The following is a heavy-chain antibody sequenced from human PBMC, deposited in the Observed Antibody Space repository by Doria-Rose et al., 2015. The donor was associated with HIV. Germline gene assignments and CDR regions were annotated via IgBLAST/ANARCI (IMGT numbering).Heavy chain of an antibody. CDR3: ARVLSGTYDY. V-gene: IGHV4-59*01. Sequence: QVQLVESGPGLVKPSETLSLTCSVSGGSISHYYWSWIRQPPGKGLEYIGDIFYTGSTNYSTSLTSRVSISIDTSKNKFSLMLSSVTAADTAVYYCARVLSGTYDYWGQGTLVTVSS. D-gene: IGHD1-26*01. CDR1: GGSISHYY. J-gene: IGHJ4*02. CDR2: IFYTGST.